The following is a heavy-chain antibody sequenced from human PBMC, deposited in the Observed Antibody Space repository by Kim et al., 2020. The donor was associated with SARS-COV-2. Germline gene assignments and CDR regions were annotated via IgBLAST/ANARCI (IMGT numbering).Heavy chain of an antibody. V-gene: IGHV3-9*01. Sequence: DSVKGRFTISRDNAKNSLYLQMNSLRAEDTALYYCASQPARATYCYYGMDVWGQGTTVTVSS. J-gene: IGHJ6*02. D-gene: IGHD6-25*01. CDR3: ASQPARATYCYYGMDV.